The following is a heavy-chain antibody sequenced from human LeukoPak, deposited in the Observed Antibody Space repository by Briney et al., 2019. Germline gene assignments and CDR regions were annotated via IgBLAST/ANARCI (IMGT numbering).Heavy chain of an antibody. Sequence: ASVKVSCKVSGYTLTELSIHWVRQAPGQGLEWMGWINPNSGGTNYAQKFQGWVTMTRDTSISTAYMELNRLTFDDTAMYYCAREAPGYCSSTSCPAGGFDPWGQGTLVTVSS. CDR1: GYTLTELS. J-gene: IGHJ5*02. CDR3: AREAPGYCSSTSCPAGGFDP. CDR2: INPNSGGT. V-gene: IGHV1-2*04. D-gene: IGHD2-2*03.